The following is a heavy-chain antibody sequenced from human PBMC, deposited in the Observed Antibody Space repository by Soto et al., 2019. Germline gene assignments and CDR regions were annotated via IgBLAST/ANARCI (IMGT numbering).Heavy chain of an antibody. V-gene: IGHV1-69*02. Sequence: QVKLVQSGAEVKRPGSSVKVSCKASGDTFNFYSINWERQAPGLGLEWMGRVNPIVSMSNYAQKFQGRVTMTADKSTSTAYMELSSLRSEDTAIYYCASSYGSGYRAFDYWGQGALVTVSS. D-gene: IGHD3-10*01. CDR1: GDTFNFYS. J-gene: IGHJ4*02. CDR3: ASSYGSGYRAFDY. CDR2: VNPIVSMS.